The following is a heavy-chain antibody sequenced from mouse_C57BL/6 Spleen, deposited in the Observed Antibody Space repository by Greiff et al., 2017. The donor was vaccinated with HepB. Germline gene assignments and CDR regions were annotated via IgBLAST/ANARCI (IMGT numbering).Heavy chain of an antibody. CDR2: ISPGDGDT. Sequence: QVQLKQSGPELVKPGASVKISCKASGYAFSSSWMNWVKQRPGKGLEWIGRISPGDGDTNYNGKFKGKATLTADKASSTAYMQLSSLTSEDAAVYVCSRSNGGSSYRYFDVWGTGTTVTVSS. V-gene: IGHV1-82*01. D-gene: IGHD1-1*01. CDR1: GYAFSSSW. CDR3: SRSNGGSSYRYFDV. J-gene: IGHJ1*03.